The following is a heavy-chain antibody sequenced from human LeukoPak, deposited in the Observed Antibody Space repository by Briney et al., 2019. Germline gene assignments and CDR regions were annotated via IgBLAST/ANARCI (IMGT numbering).Heavy chain of an antibody. D-gene: IGHD3-22*01. CDR2: INPNSGGT. CDR3: ARGYYYDSSGYYFDY. Sequence: ASGRVSFTASGYTFTFYDMHWVRQAPGQGLEGRGWINPNSGGTNYAHKFQGRVTMTRDTYISTAYMELSRLRSDDPAVYYCARGYYYDSSGYYFDYGGQGTLVTVSP. J-gene: IGHJ4*02. CDR1: GYTFTFYD. V-gene: IGHV1-2*07.